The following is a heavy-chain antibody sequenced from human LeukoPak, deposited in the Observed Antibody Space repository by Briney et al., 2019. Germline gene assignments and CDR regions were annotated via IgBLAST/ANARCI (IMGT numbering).Heavy chain of an antibody. V-gene: IGHV3-23*01. D-gene: IGHD3-22*01. CDR2: ISSSGDRT. CDR1: GFTFSTYA. J-gene: IGHJ4*02. CDR3: AKDRSNYHESNGHYYRPNGDY. Sequence: GGSLRLSCAAPGFTFSTYAMSWVRQAPGKGLEWVSSISSSGDRTFYADSVKDRFTISRDNSENTLYLQMSRLRAEDTAVYYCAKDRSNYHESNGHYYRPNGDYWGQGTLVTVSS.